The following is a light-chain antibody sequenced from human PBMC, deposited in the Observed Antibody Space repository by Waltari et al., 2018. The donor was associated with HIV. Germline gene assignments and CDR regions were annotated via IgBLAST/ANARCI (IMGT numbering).Light chain of an antibody. CDR2: AVS. V-gene: IGKV1-9*01. J-gene: IGKJ4*01. CDR1: QGVGSY. CDR3: QQLKTYPVT. Sequence: GDRVSIPCRATQGVGSYLAWYQKKPGKAPKPLIYAVSVLQSGVPSRFSGSGSGTEFTLTISGLQPEDLATYFCQQLKTYPVTFGGGTKV.